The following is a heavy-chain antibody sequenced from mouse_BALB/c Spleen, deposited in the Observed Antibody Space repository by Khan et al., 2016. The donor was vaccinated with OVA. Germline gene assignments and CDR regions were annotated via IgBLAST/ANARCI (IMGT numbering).Heavy chain of an antibody. Sequence: DLVKPGASVKLSCKASGYTFTNYWINWIKQRPGQGLEWIGRIAPGSSNGYYNDMFKGKATLTVDTSSSTAYIQLSSLSSEDSAVYCSARENYYGRSCYAMDDWGQGTSGTVSS. J-gene: IGHJ4*01. CDR3: ARENYYGRSCYAMDD. V-gene: IGHV1S41*01. CDR2: IAPGSSNG. D-gene: IGHD1-1*01. CDR1: GYTFTNYW.